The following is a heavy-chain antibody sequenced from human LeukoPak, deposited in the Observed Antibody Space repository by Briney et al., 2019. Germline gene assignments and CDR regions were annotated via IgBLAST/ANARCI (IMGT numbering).Heavy chain of an antibody. D-gene: IGHD4-4*01. Sequence: PGGSLRLSCEASGFTFSQYWMHWVRQAPGKGLMWVSRIDPDGSSTNYADSVKGRFTISRDNAKNTLYLQLNSLRAEDTAVYYCAREDYSNYAPYFDYWGQGTLVTVSS. CDR1: GFTFSQYW. CDR3: AREDYSNYAPYFDY. V-gene: IGHV3-74*01. CDR2: IDPDGSST. J-gene: IGHJ4*02.